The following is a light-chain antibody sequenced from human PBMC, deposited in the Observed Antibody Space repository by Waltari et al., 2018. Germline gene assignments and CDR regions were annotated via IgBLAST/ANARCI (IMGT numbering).Light chain of an antibody. CDR1: KLGDKY. CDR3: QAWDSSRRV. V-gene: IGLV3-1*01. CDR2: QDN. J-gene: IGLJ2*01. Sequence: SYELTQPPSVSVSPGQTASITCSGDKLGDKYACWYQQKPGQSPVLVIYQDNKRPSGIPGRFSGSNSGNTATRTISGTQAMDEADYYCQAWDSSRRVFGGGTKLTVL.